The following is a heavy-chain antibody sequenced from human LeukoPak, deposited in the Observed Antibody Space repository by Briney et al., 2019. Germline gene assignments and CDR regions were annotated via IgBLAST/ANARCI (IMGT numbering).Heavy chain of an antibody. CDR3: ARVVTYYSDSGYALDF. V-gene: IGHV3-21*01. Sequence: PGGSLRLSCAVSGFTFSNHWMGWVRQAPGKGLEWVSSISPSSSYIHYADSAKGRFTISRDDAKNSLYLQMSSLRAEDTAVYYCARVVTYYSDSGYALDFWGQGALVTVSA. D-gene: IGHD3-22*01. CDR1: GFTFSNHW. J-gene: IGHJ4*02. CDR2: ISPSSSYI.